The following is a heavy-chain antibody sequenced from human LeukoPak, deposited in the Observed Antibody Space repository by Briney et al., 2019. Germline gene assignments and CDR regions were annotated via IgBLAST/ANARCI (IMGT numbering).Heavy chain of an antibody. CDR3: ASSTEAAYCGGDCYFADY. J-gene: IGHJ4*02. V-gene: IGHV4-34*01. CDR1: GGSFSGYY. Sequence: SETLSLTCAVYGGSFSGYYWSWIRQPPGKGLEWIGEINHSGSTNYNPSLKSRVTISVDTSKNQFSLKLSSVTAADTAVYYCASSTEAAYCGGDCYFADYWGQGTLVTVSS. CDR2: INHSGST. D-gene: IGHD2-21*02.